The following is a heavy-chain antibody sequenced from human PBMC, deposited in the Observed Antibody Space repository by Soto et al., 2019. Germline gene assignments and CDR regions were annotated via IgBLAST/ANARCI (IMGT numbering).Heavy chain of an antibody. D-gene: IGHD5-12*01. Sequence: VQLQESVPGLGKASPTLSLTCTVSGGAVATGGYYWAWIRQHPGKGLEGIGYMFYTGATYYSRSLNSRITRPVDPPKIPLNLKMPSITAANTAIYFCARVPVVEGGYRFDSGGRGRLVTVAS. CDR3: ARVPVVEGGYRFDS. CDR1: GGAVATGGYY. J-gene: IGHJ5*01. V-gene: IGHV4-31*03. CDR2: MFYTGAT.